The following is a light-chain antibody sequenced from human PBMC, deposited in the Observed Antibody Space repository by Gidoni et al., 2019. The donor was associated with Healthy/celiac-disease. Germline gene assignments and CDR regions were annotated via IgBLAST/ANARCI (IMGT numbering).Light chain of an antibody. J-gene: IGLJ1*01. Sequence: QSALTQPASVSGSPGQSIPISCTGTSRDVGGYNYVSWYQQPPGKAPKLRLYDVSNRPSGVSNRFSGSKSGNTASLTISGLQAEDDADYYCSSYTSSSTLGVFGTGTKVTVL. CDR2: DVS. CDR1: SRDVGGYNY. CDR3: SSYTSSSTLGV. V-gene: IGLV2-14*01.